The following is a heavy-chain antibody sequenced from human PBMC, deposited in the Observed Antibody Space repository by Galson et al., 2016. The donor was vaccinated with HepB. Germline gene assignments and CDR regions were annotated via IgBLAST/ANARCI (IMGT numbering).Heavy chain of an antibody. CDR3: ATSYSYGWGSYLPPNYFDY. V-gene: IGHV3-23*01. D-gene: IGHD3-10*01. J-gene: IGHJ4*02. Sequence: SLRLSCAASGFTFSSHAINWVRQAPGKGLEWVSTISRTAGRTYYADSVKGRFTISRDNSKNTLHLQMNSLRAEDTAVYYCATSYSYGWGSYLPPNYFDYWGQGTLVTVSS. CDR1: GFTFSSHA. CDR2: ISRTAGRT.